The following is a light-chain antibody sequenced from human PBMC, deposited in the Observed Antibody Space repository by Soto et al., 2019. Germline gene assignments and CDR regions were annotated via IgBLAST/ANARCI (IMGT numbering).Light chain of an antibody. J-gene: IGKJ1*01. CDR1: QSVSSSS. CDR2: DAS. Sequence: DIVMTQSPDSLAVSLGERATINCKSSQSVSSSSLTWYQQKPGQAPRLLIYDASIRATGIPDRFSGSGSGTDFTLSISRLEPEDFTVYYCQHYGTSMWTFGQGTKVDIK. V-gene: IGKV3-20*01. CDR3: QHYGTSMWT.